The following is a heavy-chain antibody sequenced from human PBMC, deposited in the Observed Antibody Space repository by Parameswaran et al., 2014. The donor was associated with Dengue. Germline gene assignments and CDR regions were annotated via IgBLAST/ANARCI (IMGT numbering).Heavy chain of an antibody. CDR2: INPGNGET. CDR3: GRDPMPLWFGARGGSYNWLDP. V-gene: IGHV1-3*01. D-gene: IGHD3-10*01. J-gene: IGHJ5*02. Sequence: WVRQAPGQRLEWMGWINPGNGETKFSQRFQGRVSISRDTSANTGYMELSSLTSEDTAVYYCGRDPMPLWFGARGGSYNWLDPWGQGTLVTVSS.